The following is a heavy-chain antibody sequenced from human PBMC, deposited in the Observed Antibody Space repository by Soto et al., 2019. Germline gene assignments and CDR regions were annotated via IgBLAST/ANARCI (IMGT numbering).Heavy chain of an antibody. CDR2: IFSNDEK. Sequence: QVTLKESGPVLVKPTETLTLTCTVSGFSLSNARMGVSWIRQPPGKALEWLAHIFSNDEKSYSTSLKSRLTISKDTSKSQVVLTMTNMDPVDTATYYCARIYQVGYSYGFVGYYGMDVWGQGTTVTVSS. V-gene: IGHV2-26*01. CDR3: ARIYQVGYSYGFVGYYGMDV. J-gene: IGHJ6*02. D-gene: IGHD5-18*01. CDR1: GFSLSNARMG.